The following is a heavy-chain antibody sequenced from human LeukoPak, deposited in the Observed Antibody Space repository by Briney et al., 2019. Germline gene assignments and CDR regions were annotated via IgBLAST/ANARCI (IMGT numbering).Heavy chain of an antibody. Sequence: GRSLRLSCAASGFTFSSYAMHWVRQAPGKGLEWVAVISYDGSNKYYADSVKGRFTISRDNSKNTLFLQMNSLRAEDTAVYYCAAISSYYYMDVWGKGTTVTISS. D-gene: IGHD2-21*01. CDR2: ISYDGSNK. J-gene: IGHJ6*03. CDR1: GFTFSSYA. V-gene: IGHV3-30*04. CDR3: AAISSYYYMDV.